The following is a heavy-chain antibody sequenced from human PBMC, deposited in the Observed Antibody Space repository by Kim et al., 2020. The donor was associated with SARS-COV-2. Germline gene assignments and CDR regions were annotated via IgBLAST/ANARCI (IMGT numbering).Heavy chain of an antibody. CDR1: GFTFSSYS. D-gene: IGHD3-10*01. Sequence: GGSLRLSCAASGFTFSSYSMNWVRQAPGKGLEWVSSISSSSSYIYYADSVKGRFTISRDNAKNSLYLQMNSLRAEDTAVYYCARWGVSGSYYSPQKSKYYYGMDVWGQGTTVTVSS. CDR3: ARWGVSGSYYSPQKSKYYYGMDV. V-gene: IGHV3-21*01. CDR2: ISSSSSYI. J-gene: IGHJ6*02.